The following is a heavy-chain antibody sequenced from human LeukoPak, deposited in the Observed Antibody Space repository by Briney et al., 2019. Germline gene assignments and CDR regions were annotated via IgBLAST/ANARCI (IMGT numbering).Heavy chain of an antibody. CDR3: ARGTIFGVVIPYWYFDL. V-gene: IGHV4-30-4*08. CDR1: GGSISSGDYY. Sequence: SPTLSLTCTVSGGSISSGDYYRSWIRQPPGKGLEWIGYIYYSGSTYYNPSLKSRVTISVDTSKNQFSLKLSSVTAADTAVYYCARGTIFGVVIPYWYFDLWGRGTLVTVSS. J-gene: IGHJ2*01. D-gene: IGHD3-3*01. CDR2: IYYSGST.